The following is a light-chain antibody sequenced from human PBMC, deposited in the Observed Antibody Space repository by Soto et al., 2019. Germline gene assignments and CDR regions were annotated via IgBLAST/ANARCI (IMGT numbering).Light chain of an antibody. J-gene: IGKJ3*01. CDR3: QHYNSYSIFT. Sequence: DIQMTQSPSTLSASVGDRVIITCRASQSINSWLAWYQQKPGKAPKLLTYKASSLESVVPSRFSGSGSGTEFTLTISSLQPDDFATYYCQHYNSYSIFTFGPGTTVDIK. V-gene: IGKV1-5*03. CDR2: KAS. CDR1: QSINSW.